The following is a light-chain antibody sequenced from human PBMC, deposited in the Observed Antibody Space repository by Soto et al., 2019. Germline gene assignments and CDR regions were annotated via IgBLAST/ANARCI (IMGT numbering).Light chain of an antibody. CDR2: GAS. V-gene: IGKV3-15*01. J-gene: IGKJ4*01. Sequence: EIVMTQSPATLSVSPGERATLSCRASQSVSSNLAWYQQKPGQAPRLLIYGASTRATGIPARFSGSGSGTGFTLTISSLQSEDFAVYYCQQYNNWPLTFGGGTKVDIK. CDR1: QSVSSN. CDR3: QQYNNWPLT.